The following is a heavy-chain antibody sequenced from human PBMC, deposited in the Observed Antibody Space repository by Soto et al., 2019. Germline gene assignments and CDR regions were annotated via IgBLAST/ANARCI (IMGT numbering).Heavy chain of an antibody. CDR2: INNRGNT. Sequence: AESLSRTCALSGSSATAYYWTWIRQPPGEGLELIGEINNRGNTNYNPSLKSRVRMSVDTSKKQFSLKLSSVTAADTAVYYCARGDGGNDPFDYSG. J-gene: IGHJ4*01. CDR3: ARGDGGNDPFDY. D-gene: IGHD1-1*01. CDR1: GSSATAYY. V-gene: IGHV4-34*01.